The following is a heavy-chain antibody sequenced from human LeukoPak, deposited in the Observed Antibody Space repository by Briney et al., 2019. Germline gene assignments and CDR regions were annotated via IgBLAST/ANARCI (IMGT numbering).Heavy chain of an antibody. CDR1: GGSISNYY. CDR2: IYSTGST. J-gene: IGHJ4*02. Sequence: SETLSLTGTVSGGSISNYYWSWLRQPPGKGLEWIGHIYSTGSTTYSPSLKSRVIMSADTSKNQFSLKVTSVTAADTAVYYCARHRPEGSYPLDSWGQGALVTVSS. V-gene: IGHV4-59*08. CDR3: ARHRPEGSYPLDS.